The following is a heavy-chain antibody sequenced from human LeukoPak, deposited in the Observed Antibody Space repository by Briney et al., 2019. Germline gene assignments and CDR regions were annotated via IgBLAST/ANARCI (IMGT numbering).Heavy chain of an antibody. V-gene: IGHV4-39*02. D-gene: IGHD3-10*01. CDR1: GGSISSSSYY. Sequence: SETLSLTCTVSGGSISSSSYYWGWIRQPPGKGLEWIGSIYYSGSTYYNPSLKSRVPISVDTSKNQFSLKLSSVTAADTAVYYCARDHMVRGVYCYGMDVWGQGTTVTVSS. CDR2: IYYSGST. CDR3: ARDHMVRGVYCYGMDV. J-gene: IGHJ6*02.